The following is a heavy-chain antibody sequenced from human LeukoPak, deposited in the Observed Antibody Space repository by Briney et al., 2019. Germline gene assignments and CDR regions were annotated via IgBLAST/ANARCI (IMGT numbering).Heavy chain of an antibody. CDR3: ARGDSGSYYFDY. V-gene: IGHV3-48*03. J-gene: IGHJ4*02. CDR1: GFTFSSYE. D-gene: IGHD1-26*01. CDR2: ISSSGSTI. Sequence: GGSLRLSCAASGFTFSSYEMNWVRQAPGKGLEWLSYISSSGSTIYYADSVKGRFTISRDNAKNSLYLQMNSLRAEDTAVYYCARGDSGSYYFDYWGQGTLVTVSS.